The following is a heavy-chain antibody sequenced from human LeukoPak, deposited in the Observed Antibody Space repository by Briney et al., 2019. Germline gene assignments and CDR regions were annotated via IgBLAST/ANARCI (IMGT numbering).Heavy chain of an antibody. D-gene: IGHD2-15*01. V-gene: IGHV3-30-3*01. CDR1: GVTFSSYA. J-gene: IGHJ4*02. CDR3: ARDRADIVVVVAAYFDY. CDR2: ISYDGSNK. Sequence: GGSLRLTCAASGVTFSSYAMHWVRQAPGEGLEWVAVISYDGSNKYYADSVKGRFTISRDNSKNTLYLQMNSPSAEDTAVYYCARDRADIVVVVAAYFDYWGQGSLVTVSS.